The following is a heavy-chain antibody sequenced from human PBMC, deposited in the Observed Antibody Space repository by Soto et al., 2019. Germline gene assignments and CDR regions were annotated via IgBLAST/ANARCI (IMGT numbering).Heavy chain of an antibody. CDR2: INPSGGST. Sequence: ASVKVSCKASGYTFTSYYMHWVRQAPGQGLEWMGIINPSGGSTSYAQKFQGRVTMTRDTSTSTVYMELSSLRSEDTAVYYCAGPARFLEWLSPRRPKHHYYYGMDVWGQGTTVTVSS. CDR3: AGPARFLEWLSPRRPKHHYYYGMDV. CDR1: GYTFTSYY. D-gene: IGHD3-3*01. J-gene: IGHJ6*02. V-gene: IGHV1-46*01.